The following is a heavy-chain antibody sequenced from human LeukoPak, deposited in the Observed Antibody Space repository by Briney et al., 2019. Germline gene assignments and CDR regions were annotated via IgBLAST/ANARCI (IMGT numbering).Heavy chain of an antibody. CDR3: ARLLTATDPYYDFWSGYSCWFDP. CDR1: GGSISSYY. CDR2: IYTSGST. Sequence: SETLSLTCTVSGGSISSYYWSWIRQPPGKGLEWIGYIYTSGSTSYNPSLKSRVTISVDTSKNQFSLKLSSVTAADTAVYYCARLLTATDPYYDFWSGYSCWFDPWGQGTLVTVSS. J-gene: IGHJ5*02. D-gene: IGHD3-3*01. V-gene: IGHV4-4*09.